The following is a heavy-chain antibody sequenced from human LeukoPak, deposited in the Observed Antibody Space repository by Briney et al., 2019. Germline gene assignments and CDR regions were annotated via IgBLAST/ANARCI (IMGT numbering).Heavy chain of an antibody. D-gene: IGHD1-26*01. J-gene: IGHJ2*01. Sequence: GGSLRLSCAASGFTFSSYTMSWVRQAPGKGLEWVSTITTSDGNTYYADSVKGRLTISRDSSRNTLFLHMNALRAEDTAIYYCAKDRTVGASYWYFDLWGRGTLVTVSS. CDR3: AKDRTVGASYWYFDL. V-gene: IGHV3-23*01. CDR2: ITTSDGNT. CDR1: GFTFSSYT.